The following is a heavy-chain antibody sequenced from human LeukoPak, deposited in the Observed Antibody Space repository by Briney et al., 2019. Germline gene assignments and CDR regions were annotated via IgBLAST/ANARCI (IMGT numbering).Heavy chain of an antibody. Sequence: SETLSLTCAVSGGSISSGGNSWSWIRQPPGKGLEWIGYIYQSGSTYYNLSLKSRVTISVDRSKNQFSLKLSSVTAADTAVYFWARGGGRRKTGFAPWGRGPLATVS. CDR3: ARGGGRRKTGFAP. V-gene: IGHV4-30-2*01. J-gene: IGHJ5*02. CDR2: IYQSGST. D-gene: IGHD1-14*01. CDR1: GGSISSGGNS.